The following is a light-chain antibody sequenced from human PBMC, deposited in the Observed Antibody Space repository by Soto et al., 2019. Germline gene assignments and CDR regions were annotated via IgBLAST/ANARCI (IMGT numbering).Light chain of an antibody. V-gene: IGKV1-5*01. CDR3: QQYGSYWA. Sequence: DIQMTQSPSTLSAFVGDRVTITCRASESINNWLAWYQQKPGKAPKLLIYDASNLESGVQSRFSGSGSGTEFTLTIRSLQPDDFATYYCQQYGSYWACGQGTKVDIK. CDR1: ESINNW. CDR2: DAS. J-gene: IGKJ1*01.